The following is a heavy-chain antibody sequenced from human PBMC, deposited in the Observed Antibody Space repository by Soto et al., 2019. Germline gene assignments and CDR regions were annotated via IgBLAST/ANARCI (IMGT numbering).Heavy chain of an antibody. CDR2: ISYDGSNK. J-gene: IGHJ4*02. Sequence: PGGSLRLSCAASGFTFSSYAMHWVRQAPGKGLEWVAVISYDGSNKYYADSVKGRFTISRDNSKNTLYLQMNSLRAEDTAVYYCAQIAAAGSGDYWGQGTLVTVSS. CDR3: AQIAAAGSGDY. V-gene: IGHV3-30-3*01. D-gene: IGHD6-13*01. CDR1: GFTFSSYA.